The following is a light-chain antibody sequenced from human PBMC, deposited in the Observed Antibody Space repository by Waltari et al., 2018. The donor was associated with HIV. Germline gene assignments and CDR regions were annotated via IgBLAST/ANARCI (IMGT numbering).Light chain of an antibody. CDR1: EFANSN. V-gene: IGLV3-25*03. Sequence: SSDLDPAPPVSVSPGPTASHPGPGHEFANSNCPLYQEKAGQAPVLVISRDSERPLGIPERFSGSRSGSLATLTITGVLADDEADYYCQAAAPSGTSVAFGGGTKLTVL. J-gene: IGLJ2*01. CDR2: RDS. CDR3: QAAAPSGTSVA.